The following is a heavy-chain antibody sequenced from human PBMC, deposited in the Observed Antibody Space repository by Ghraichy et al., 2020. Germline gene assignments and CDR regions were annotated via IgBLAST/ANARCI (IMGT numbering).Heavy chain of an antibody. V-gene: IGHV4-34*01. Sequence: ESLNISCAVYGGSFSGYYWSWIRQPPGKGLEWIGEINHSGSTNYNPSLKSRVTISVDTSKNQFSLKLSSVTAADTAVYYCARTRLLWFGGLRLKGDYFDYWGQGTLVTVSS. D-gene: IGHD3-10*01. CDR1: GGSFSGYY. CDR3: ARTRLLWFGGLRLKGDYFDY. CDR2: INHSGST. J-gene: IGHJ4*02.